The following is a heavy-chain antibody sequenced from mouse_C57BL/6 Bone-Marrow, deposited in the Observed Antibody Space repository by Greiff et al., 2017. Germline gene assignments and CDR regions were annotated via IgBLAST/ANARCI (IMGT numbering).Heavy chain of an antibody. V-gene: IGHV5-4*01. CDR3: ARDRGWGRGRYFDV. Sequence: EVHLVESGGGLVKPGGSLKLSCAASGFTFSSYAMSWVRQTPEKRLEWVATISDGGSYTYYPDNVKGRFTISRDKAKNNLYLQMSHLKSEDTAMYYCARDRGWGRGRYFDVWGTGTTVTVSS. J-gene: IGHJ1*03. D-gene: IGHD2-3*01. CDR1: GFTFSSYA. CDR2: ISDGGSYT.